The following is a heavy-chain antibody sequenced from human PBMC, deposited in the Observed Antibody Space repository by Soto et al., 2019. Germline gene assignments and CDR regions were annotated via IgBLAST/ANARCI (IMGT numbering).Heavy chain of an antibody. J-gene: IGHJ4*02. D-gene: IGHD3-10*01. CDR1: GFIFTTYA. CDR2: VSGSGGST. CDR3: AKSRLYDTGPRGVRTAPLDS. Sequence: GGSLRLSCAASGFIFTTYAINWVRQAPGKGLEWVSAVSGSGGSTYYAASVRGRFTISRDNSKNTLYLQMNTLRAEDTAVYYCAKSRLYDTGPRGVRTAPLDSWGQGTLVTVSS. V-gene: IGHV3-23*01.